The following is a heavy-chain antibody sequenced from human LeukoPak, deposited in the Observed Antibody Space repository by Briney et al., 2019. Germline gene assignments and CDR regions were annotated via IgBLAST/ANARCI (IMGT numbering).Heavy chain of an antibody. CDR3: ARVALWLANYYYYYMDV. Sequence: GGSLRLSCAASGFTFSSYEMNWVRQAPGKGLEWVSYISSSGSTIYYADSVKGRFTISRDNAKNSLYLQMNSLTAEDTAVYYCARVALWLANYYYYYMDVWGKGTTVTVSS. J-gene: IGHJ6*03. D-gene: IGHD6-19*01. CDR2: ISSSGSTI. V-gene: IGHV3-48*03. CDR1: GFTFSSYE.